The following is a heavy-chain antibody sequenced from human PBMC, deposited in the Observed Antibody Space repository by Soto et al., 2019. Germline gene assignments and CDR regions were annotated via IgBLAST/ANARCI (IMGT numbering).Heavy chain of an antibody. D-gene: IGHD6-19*01. V-gene: IGHV3-23*01. CDR3: AKIIGYNSGWSDY. CDR1: GFTFSNYG. Sequence: EVQLLESGGGLVQPGGSLRLSCAASGFTFSNYGMNWVRQAPGKGLEWVSGISGSGGNTYYADSVKGRFTISRDNSKNTLYLQMNSLRAEDTAVYYCAKIIGYNSGWSDYWGQGTLVTVSS. J-gene: IGHJ4*02. CDR2: ISGSGGNT.